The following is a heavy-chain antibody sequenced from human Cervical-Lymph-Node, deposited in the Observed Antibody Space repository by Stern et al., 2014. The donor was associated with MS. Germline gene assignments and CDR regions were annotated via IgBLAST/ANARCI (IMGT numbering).Heavy chain of an antibody. CDR1: GGTFKSYA. CDR3: ARGEGRAFVRARGFYDYYGLDV. Sequence: MQLVESGAEVREPGSSVTVSCMASGGTFKSYAVTWVRQAPGRRLEWMGGILPVVGLVNSAQKFQGTVTITADESTSTAYMRLTSLRSEDTAVYYCARGEGRAFVRARGFYDYYGLDVWGQGTTVTVSS. V-gene: IGHV1-69*01. CDR2: ILPVVGLV. J-gene: IGHJ6*02. D-gene: IGHD5-12*01.